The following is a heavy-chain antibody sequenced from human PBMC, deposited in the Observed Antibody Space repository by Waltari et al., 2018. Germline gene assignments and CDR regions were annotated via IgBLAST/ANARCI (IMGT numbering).Heavy chain of an antibody. V-gene: IGHV3-30*18. CDR1: GFTFSDSG. D-gene: IGHD4-4*01. CDR2: ITNDVTHK. CDR3: AKADDYTYYYGMDV. Sequence: QVQLVESGGDVVQAGRSLRLSCAASGFTFSDSGMHWVRQAPGKGLGWVAVITNDVTHKLEAEAGKGRFTIARDNYKSTLFLHMSGLRAEDAGVYYCAKADDYTYYYGMDVWGQGTTVTVS. J-gene: IGHJ6*02.